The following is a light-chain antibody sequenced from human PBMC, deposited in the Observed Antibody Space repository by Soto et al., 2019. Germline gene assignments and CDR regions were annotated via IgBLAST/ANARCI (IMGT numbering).Light chain of an antibody. CDR2: GAS. CDR1: QSVTSNY. CDR3: QQYGSSPPT. Sequence: ESVLTQSPGTLSLSPGESATLSCRASQSVTSNYLAWYQPKPGQAPRLLIYGASSRATGIPDRFSGSGSGTDFTLTISRLEPEEFAGYYCQQYGSSPPTFGQGTKVEIK. V-gene: IGKV3-20*01. J-gene: IGKJ1*01.